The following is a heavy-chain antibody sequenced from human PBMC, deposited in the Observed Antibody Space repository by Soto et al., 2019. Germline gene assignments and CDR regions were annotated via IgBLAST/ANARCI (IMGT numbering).Heavy chain of an antibody. CDR3: ARPVVAAPNCFDP. CDR2: IFYSGST. Sequence: SETLSLTCAVSGDSISSRSYYWGWIRQPPGKGLEWIGSIFYSGSTYYNPSLKSRVTISVDTSKNQFSLKLSSVTAADTAVYYCARPVVAAPNCFDPWGQGTLVTVSS. J-gene: IGHJ5*02. V-gene: IGHV4-39*01. D-gene: IGHD2-15*01. CDR1: GDSISSRSYY.